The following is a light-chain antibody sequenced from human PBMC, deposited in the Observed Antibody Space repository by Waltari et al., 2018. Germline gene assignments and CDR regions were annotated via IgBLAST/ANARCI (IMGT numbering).Light chain of an antibody. Sequence: DIVMTQSPDSLAVSLGERATINRKSSQSVLYSSNNNNYLAWYRQKPGQTPKLLFYWASTRASGVPDRFSGSGSGTDFTLTISSLQAEDVAVYYCQQYYTTPRTFGQGTTVEIK. CDR1: QSVLYSSNNNNY. CDR2: WAS. CDR3: QQYYTTPRT. V-gene: IGKV4-1*01. J-gene: IGKJ1*01.